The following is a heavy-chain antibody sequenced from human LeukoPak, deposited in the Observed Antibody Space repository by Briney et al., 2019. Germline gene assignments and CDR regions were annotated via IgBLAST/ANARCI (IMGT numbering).Heavy chain of an antibody. CDR3: ARLPFFFYDSSGYYYDY. CDR1: GFTFNKYA. CDR2: ISGSGVST. D-gene: IGHD3-22*01. Sequence: PGGALRLSRVASGFTFNKYAMSWGRPAPGEGLGGASSISGSGVSTDYAAPVKGRFTISKDKSKNTLYLEMNSLRAEDTAVYYCARLPFFFYDSSGYYYDYWGQGTLVTVSS. V-gene: IGHV3-23*01. J-gene: IGHJ4*02.